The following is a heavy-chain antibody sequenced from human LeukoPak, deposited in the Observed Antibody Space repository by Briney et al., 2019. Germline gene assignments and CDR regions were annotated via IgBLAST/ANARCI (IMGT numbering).Heavy chain of an antibody. D-gene: IGHD3-3*01. Sequence: GGSLRLSCAASGFTVSSYSMNWVRQAPGKGLEWVSSISSSSSYIHYADSVKGRFTISRDNAKNSLYLQMNSLSAEDTAVYYCARDPGFYDFWGGYPEALGWFDPWGQGTMVTVSS. CDR3: ARDPGFYDFWGGYPEALGWFDP. V-gene: IGHV3-21*01. CDR1: GFTVSSYS. J-gene: IGHJ5*02. CDR2: ISSSSSYI.